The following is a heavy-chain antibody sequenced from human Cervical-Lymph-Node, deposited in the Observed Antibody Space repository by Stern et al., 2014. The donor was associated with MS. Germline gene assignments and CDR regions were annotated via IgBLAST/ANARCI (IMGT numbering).Heavy chain of an antibody. D-gene: IGHD3-10*01. J-gene: IGHJ4*02. CDR2: INPVGAGT. V-gene: IGHV1-2*02. CDR3: ARAKFGMGDFDY. CDR1: GFRFSGYY. Sequence: QVQLVQSGAEVRKPGASVKVSCKASGFRFSGYYIHWVRQAPGQGLEWMGWINPVGAGTNYAQSFQRRVTMTWDTSTNTANMELSWLTSNDTAVFYCARAKFGMGDFDYWGQGTLITVSS.